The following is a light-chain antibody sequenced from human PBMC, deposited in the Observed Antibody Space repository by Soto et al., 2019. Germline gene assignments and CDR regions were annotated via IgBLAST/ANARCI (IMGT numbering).Light chain of an antibody. CDR2: ATS. Sequence: IVMTQSPATLSVSPGERATLYCRASQSVSGDLAWYQQKPGQTPSLLSYATSTRATGIPARFSGSGSGTEFTLTSDSLESDDFAVYDCHEYRSWPRTFGQGTEVEI. J-gene: IGKJ1*01. CDR3: HEYRSWPRT. V-gene: IGKV3-15*01. CDR1: QSVSGD.